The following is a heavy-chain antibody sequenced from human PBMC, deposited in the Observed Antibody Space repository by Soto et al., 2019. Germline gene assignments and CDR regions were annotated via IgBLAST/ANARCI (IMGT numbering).Heavy chain of an antibody. CDR3: AKDFERESPPLYDYIWGSYRAPGFDY. CDR1: GFTFDDYA. D-gene: IGHD3-16*02. J-gene: IGHJ4*02. CDR2: ISWNSGSI. V-gene: IGHV3-9*01. Sequence: GGSLRLSCAASGFTFDDYAMHWVRQAPGKGLEWVSGISWNSGSIGYADSVKGRFTISRDNAKNSLYLQMNSLRAEDTALYYCAKDFERESPPLYDYIWGSYRAPGFDYWGQGTLVTVSS.